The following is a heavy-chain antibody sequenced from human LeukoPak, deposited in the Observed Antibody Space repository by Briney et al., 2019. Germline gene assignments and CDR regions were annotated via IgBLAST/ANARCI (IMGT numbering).Heavy chain of an antibody. J-gene: IGHJ6*02. Sequence: SETLSLTCTVSGGSISSYYWSWIRQPPGKGLEWIGYIYYSGSTNYNPSLKSRVTISVDTSKNQFSLKLSSVTAADTAVYYCAREVGNRRDYYYGMDVWGQGTTVTVSS. CDR2: IYYSGST. CDR3: AREVGNRRDYYYGMDV. CDR1: GGSISSYY. V-gene: IGHV4-59*01. D-gene: IGHD1-14*01.